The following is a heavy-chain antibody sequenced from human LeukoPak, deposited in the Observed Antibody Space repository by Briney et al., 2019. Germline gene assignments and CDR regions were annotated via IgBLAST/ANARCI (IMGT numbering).Heavy chain of an antibody. CDR2: INHSGST. V-gene: IGHV4-34*01. J-gene: IGHJ4*02. CDR3: ARGRTLRKYCSSTSCYLYFDY. D-gene: IGHD2-2*01. Sequence: SETLSLTCAVYGGSFSGYYWSWIRQPPGKGLEWIGEINHSGSTNYNPSLKSRVTISVDTSKNQFSLKLSSVTAADTAVYYCARGRTLRKYCSSTSCYLYFDYWGQGTLVTVSS. CDR1: GGSFSGYY.